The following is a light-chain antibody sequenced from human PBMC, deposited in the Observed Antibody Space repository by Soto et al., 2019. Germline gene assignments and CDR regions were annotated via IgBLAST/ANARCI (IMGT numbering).Light chain of an antibody. Sequence: DIVMTQSPNSLAVSLGERATLNCKSSQSVLYTSNNKNYLAWYQQNPRQPPKLLIYWASTRESGVPDRFSGSGSGTDFTLTISSLQAEDVAVYYCQQYYSTPLTFGGGTKVEIK. J-gene: IGKJ4*01. CDR3: QQYYSTPLT. CDR2: WAS. CDR1: QSVLYTSNNKNY. V-gene: IGKV4-1*01.